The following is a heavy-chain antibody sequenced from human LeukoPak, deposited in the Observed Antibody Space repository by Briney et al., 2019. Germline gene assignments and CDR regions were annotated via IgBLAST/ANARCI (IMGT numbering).Heavy chain of an antibody. CDR1: GFTFSSYS. CDR3: ARGAFDI. CDR2: ISSSSRTI. Sequence: GGSLRLSCAASGFTFSSYSMNWVRQAPGRGLEWVSYISSSSRTIYYADSVKGRFTISRDNAKNSLYLQMNSLRAEDTAVYYCARGAFDIWGQGTMVTVSS. V-gene: IGHV3-48*04. D-gene: IGHD3-10*01. J-gene: IGHJ3*02.